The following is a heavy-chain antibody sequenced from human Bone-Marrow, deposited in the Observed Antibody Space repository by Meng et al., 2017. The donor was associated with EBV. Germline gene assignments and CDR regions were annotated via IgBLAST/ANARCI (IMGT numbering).Heavy chain of an antibody. CDR1: GDSLSMFYY. V-gene: IGHV4-39*01. CDR3: ARPFPSWQSPRLDPFGA. D-gene: IGHD6-19*01. Sequence: LGEAGPGKGKASEPLSLPCTVSGDSLSMFYYWGWIRQPPGRGREWIGSVHYTGSTYYSPSLKSRVTVSVDTSKNQFSLRLTSVTAADTAVYYCARPFPSWQSPRLDPFGAWGQGTLVTVSS. CDR2: VHYTGST. J-gene: IGHJ5*02.